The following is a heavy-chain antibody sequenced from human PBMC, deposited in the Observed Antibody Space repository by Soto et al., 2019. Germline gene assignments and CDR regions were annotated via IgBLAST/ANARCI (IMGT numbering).Heavy chain of an antibody. CDR3: TRGLGGGSC. Sequence: EVQLVESGGGLIQPGGPLRLSCAASGYTFSSYWMHWVRQAPGKGLVWVSRINTDGSSTSYADTVEGRFTISRDNAKNTLYLQMNSLRAEDTAVYYCTRGLGGGSCWGQGTLVTVSS. CDR1: GYTFSSYW. J-gene: IGHJ4*02. V-gene: IGHV3-74*01. CDR2: INTDGSST. D-gene: IGHD2-15*01.